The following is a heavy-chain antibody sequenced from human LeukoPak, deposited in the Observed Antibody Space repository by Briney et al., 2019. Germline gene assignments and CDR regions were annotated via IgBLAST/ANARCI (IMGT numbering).Heavy chain of an antibody. CDR3: ARDLHYYVAMDV. Sequence: PGGSLRLSCVASGFTFSDYVMHWVRQAPGKGLEWVSLMWFDGSDKYYADSVKGRFTISRDNPKNTLYLQMNSLRAEDTALYYCARDLHYYVAMDVWGQGTTVTVSS. V-gene: IGHV3-33*01. CDR2: MWFDGSDK. J-gene: IGHJ6*02. CDR1: GFTFSDYV. D-gene: IGHD3-10*02.